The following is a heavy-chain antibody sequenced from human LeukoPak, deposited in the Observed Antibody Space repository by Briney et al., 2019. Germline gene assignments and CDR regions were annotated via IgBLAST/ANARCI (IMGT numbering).Heavy chain of an antibody. CDR2: ISSSSTI. Sequence: GGSLRLSCAASGFTFSSYSMNWVRQAPGKGLEWVSYISSSSTIYYADSVKGRFTISRDNAKNSLYLQMNSLRAEDTAVYYCASDSGYDQQFVDYWGQGTLVTVSS. V-gene: IGHV3-48*01. CDR1: GFTFSSYS. D-gene: IGHD5-12*01. J-gene: IGHJ4*02. CDR3: ASDSGYDQQFVDY.